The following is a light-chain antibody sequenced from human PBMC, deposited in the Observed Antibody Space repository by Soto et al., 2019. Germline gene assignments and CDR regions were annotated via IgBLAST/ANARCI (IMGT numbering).Light chain of an antibody. V-gene: IGKV3-20*01. CDR1: QSVSSSY. CDR3: QQYGSSPPNT. J-gene: IGKJ2*01. Sequence: EIVLTQSPGTLSLSPGERATLSCRASQSVSSSYLAWYQQKPGQAPRLLIYGASSRATGIPDRFSGSGSGTDFTLTISRLEPEDFAVYYCQQYGSSPPNTLCQGTKLEIK. CDR2: GAS.